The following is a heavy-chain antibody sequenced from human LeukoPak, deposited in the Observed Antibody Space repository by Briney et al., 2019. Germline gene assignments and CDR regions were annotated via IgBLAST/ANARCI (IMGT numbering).Heavy chain of an antibody. CDR1: GGSFSGYY. D-gene: IGHD3-3*01. V-gene: IGHV4-59*01. CDR2: IYYSGST. Sequence: PSETLSLTCAVYGGSFSGYYWSWIRQPPGKGLEWIGYIYYSGSTNYNPSLKSRVTMSIDTSKNQFSLKLSSMTAADTAVYYCARDWSGLNWFDPWGQGTLVTVSS. CDR3: ARDWSGLNWFDP. J-gene: IGHJ5*02.